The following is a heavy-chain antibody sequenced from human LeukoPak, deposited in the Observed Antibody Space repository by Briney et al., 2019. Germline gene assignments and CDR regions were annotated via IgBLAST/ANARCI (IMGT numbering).Heavy chain of an antibody. CDR3: ARAAAGKDGVDY. D-gene: IGHD6-13*01. CDR1: GGTFSSYA. CDR2: IIPILGIA. Sequence: SSVPVSCKASGGTFSSYAISWVRQAPGQGLEWMGRIIPILGIAYYAQKFQGRVTITADKSTSTAYMELSSLRSEDTAVYYCARAAAGKDGVDYWGQGTLVPVFS. J-gene: IGHJ4*02. V-gene: IGHV1-69*04.